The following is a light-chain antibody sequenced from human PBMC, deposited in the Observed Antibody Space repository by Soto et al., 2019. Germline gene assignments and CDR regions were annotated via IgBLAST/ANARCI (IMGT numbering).Light chain of an antibody. J-gene: IGLJ1*01. CDR2: EVT. V-gene: IGLV2-14*01. CDR3: SSLTSGSTRV. CDR1: SSDVGGYDY. Sequence: QSALTQPASVSGSPGQSITISCTGTSSDVGGYDYVSWYQQHPDKAPKLIIYEVTDRPSGVSCRFSGSKSGNTASLTISGLQAEDEADYYCSSLTSGSTRVFGTGTKLTVL.